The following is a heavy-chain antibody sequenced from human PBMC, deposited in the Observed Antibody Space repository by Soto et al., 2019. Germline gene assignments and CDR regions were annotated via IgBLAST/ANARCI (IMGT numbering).Heavy chain of an antibody. CDR1: GGSISSGDYY. D-gene: IGHD3-10*01. V-gene: IGHV4-30-4*01. CDR2: IYYSGST. J-gene: IGHJ6*02. CDR3: ARGRRITMVRGVNGPQPYYYYYYGMDV. Sequence: SETLSLTCTVSGGSISSGDYYWSWIRQPPGKGLEWIGYIYYSGSTYYNPSLKSRVTISVDTSKNQFSLKLSSVTAADTAVYYCARGRRITMVRGVNGPQPYYYYYYGMDVWGQGTTVTVSS.